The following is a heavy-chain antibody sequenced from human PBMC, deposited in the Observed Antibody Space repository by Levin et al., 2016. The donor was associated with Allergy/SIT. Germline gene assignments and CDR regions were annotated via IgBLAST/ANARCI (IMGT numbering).Heavy chain of an antibody. Sequence: ASVKVSCKASGYTFTSYYMHWVRQAPGQGLEWMGIINPSGGSTSYAQKFQGRVTMTRDTSTSTVYMELSSLRSEDTAVYYCARDLAGIYCRGGSCYSNAMDVWGQGTTVTVSS. D-gene: IGHD2-15*01. CDR1: GYTFTSYY. J-gene: IGHJ6*02. CDR2: INPSGGST. V-gene: IGHV1-46*01. CDR3: ARDLAGIYCRGGSCYSNAMDV.